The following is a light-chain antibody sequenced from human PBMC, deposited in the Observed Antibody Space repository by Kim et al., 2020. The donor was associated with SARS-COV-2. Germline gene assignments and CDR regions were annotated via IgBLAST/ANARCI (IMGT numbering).Light chain of an antibody. CDR1: QIVTNN. J-gene: IGKJ2*01. CDR2: GAS. Sequence: SPKQTAPLSSRASQIVTNNLAWYQQKPAQAPRRLIYGASTRATGIPARFSGSGSGTEFTLTISSLQSEDFAVYYCQQYNNWPYTFGQGTKLEI. V-gene: IGKV3-15*01. CDR3: QQYNNWPYT.